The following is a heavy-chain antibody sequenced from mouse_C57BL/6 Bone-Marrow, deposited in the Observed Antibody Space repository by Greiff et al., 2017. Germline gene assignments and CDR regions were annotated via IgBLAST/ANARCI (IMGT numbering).Heavy chain of an antibody. CDR1: GYTFTSYG. CDR3: ARYRYYGSAWYFDV. CDR2: IYPRSGNT. J-gene: IGHJ1*03. V-gene: IGHV1-81*01. D-gene: IGHD1-1*01. Sequence: VQLQESGAELARPGASVKLSCKASGYTFTSYGISWVKQRTGQGLEWIGEIYPRSGNTYYNEKFKGKATLTADKSSSTAYMELRSLTSEDSAVYFCARYRYYGSAWYFDVWGTGTTVTVSS.